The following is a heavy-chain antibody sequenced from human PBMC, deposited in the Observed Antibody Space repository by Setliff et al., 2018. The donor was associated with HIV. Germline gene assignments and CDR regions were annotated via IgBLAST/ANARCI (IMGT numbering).Heavy chain of an antibody. CDR2: IYYSGST. V-gene: IGHV4-59*01. CDR3: TKGRLGQADY. J-gene: IGHJ4*02. Sequence: SETLSLTCAVSGGSISGSHWNWIRQSPGWGLEWIGYIYYSGSTNYNPSFKRRVTISIDTSRESFSLTLTSVTAADTAMYYCTKGRLGQADYWGQGTRVTVS. CDR1: GGSISGSH. D-gene: IGHD3-10*01.